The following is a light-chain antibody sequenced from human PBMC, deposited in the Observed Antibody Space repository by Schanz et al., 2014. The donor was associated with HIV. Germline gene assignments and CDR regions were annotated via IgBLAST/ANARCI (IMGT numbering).Light chain of an antibody. CDR2: DVS. CDR1: SSDVGGYNY. V-gene: IGLV2-14*03. CDR3: QSYDNSLSGFYV. Sequence: QSALTQPASVSGSPGQSITISCTGTSSDVGGYNYVSWYQQHPGKAPKLMIYDVSNRPSGVSNRFSGSKSGNTASLTITGLQAEDEADYYCQSYDNSLSGFYVFGTGTKLTVL. J-gene: IGLJ1*01.